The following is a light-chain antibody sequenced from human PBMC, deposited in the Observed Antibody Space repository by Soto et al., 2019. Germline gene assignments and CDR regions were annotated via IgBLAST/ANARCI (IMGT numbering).Light chain of an antibody. CDR3: SSYTSSSTLVV. CDR2: DVS. CDR1: SSDVVGYNY. V-gene: IGLV2-14*01. Sequence: QSALTQPASVSGSPGQPITISGTGPSSDVVGYNYFSWYQQHPGKAPKLMIYDVSNRPSGVSNRFSGSKSGNTASLTISGLQAEDEADYYCSSYTSSSTLVVFGGGTKLTVL. J-gene: IGLJ2*01.